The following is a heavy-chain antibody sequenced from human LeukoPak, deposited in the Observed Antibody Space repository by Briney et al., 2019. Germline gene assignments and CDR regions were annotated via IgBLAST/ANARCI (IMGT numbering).Heavy chain of an antibody. CDR1: GFTFSDYY. CDR3: VRAVPAAILGAFDI. V-gene: IGHV3-11*04. Sequence: PGGSLRLSRAASGFTFSDYYMSWIRQAPGKGLEWVSYIHSGGSPIYYADSVKGRFTISRDNAKKSLYLQMNRLRAEDTAVYYCVRAVPAAILGAFDIWGQGTMVTVSS. J-gene: IGHJ3*02. D-gene: IGHD2-2*02. CDR2: IHSGGSPI.